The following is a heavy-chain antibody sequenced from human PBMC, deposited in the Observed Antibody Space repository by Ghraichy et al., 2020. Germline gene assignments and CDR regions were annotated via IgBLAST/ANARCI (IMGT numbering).Heavy chain of an antibody. V-gene: IGHV4-39*01. Sequence: SETLSLTCTVSSGSIISSAFYWGWIRQPPGKGLEWIGSIHYSGRTYYNPSLKRRVTVSADTSKKQFSLRLSSVTATDTAVYYCARHSHYYYGMDVWGQGTTVTVSS. CDR3: ARHSHYYYGMDV. CDR1: SGSIISSAFY. CDR2: IHYSGRT. D-gene: IGHD4-11*01. J-gene: IGHJ6*02.